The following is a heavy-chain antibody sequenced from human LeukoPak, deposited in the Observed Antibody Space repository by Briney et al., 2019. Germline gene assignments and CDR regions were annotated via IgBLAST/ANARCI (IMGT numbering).Heavy chain of an antibody. V-gene: IGHV1-2*02. J-gene: IGHJ6*02. CDR2: INPNSGGT. D-gene: IGHD6-13*01. Sequence: GASVKVSCKASGYTFTGYYMHWVRQAPAQGLEWMGWINPNSGGTNYAQKFQRRVTMTKDTSISTAYMELSRLRSDDTAVYYCARIAAARDYYYYYGMDVWGQGTTVTVSS. CDR1: GYTFTGYY. CDR3: ARIAAARDYYYYYGMDV.